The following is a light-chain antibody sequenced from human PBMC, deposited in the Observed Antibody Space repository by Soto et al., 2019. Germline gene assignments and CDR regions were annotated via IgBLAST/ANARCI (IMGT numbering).Light chain of an antibody. CDR3: QQYGRSPPFT. Sequence: EIVLTQSPGTLSLSPGERATLSCRASQTVSSRYLAWYQHKPGQAPRLLMYGASNRATGIPDRFSGSGSGTDFTLTISRLEPEDFAVYFCQQYGRSPPFTFGQGTKVEIK. J-gene: IGKJ2*01. CDR1: QTVSSRY. CDR2: GAS. V-gene: IGKV3-20*01.